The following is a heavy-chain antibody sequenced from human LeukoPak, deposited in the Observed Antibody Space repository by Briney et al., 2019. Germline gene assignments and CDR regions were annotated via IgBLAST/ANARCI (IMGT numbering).Heavy chain of an antibody. CDR2: ITSSGTYT. D-gene: IGHD3-22*01. CDR3: AKDYYYDSSGPFDY. CDR1: GFTFSNYN. V-gene: IGHV3-21*04. Sequence: GGSLRLSCADSGFTFSNYNMNWVRQAPGKAMEWVSSITSSGTYTFYADSVKGRFTISRDNAKNSLYLQMNSLRAEDTALYYCAKDYYYDSSGPFDYWGQGTLVTVSS. J-gene: IGHJ4*02.